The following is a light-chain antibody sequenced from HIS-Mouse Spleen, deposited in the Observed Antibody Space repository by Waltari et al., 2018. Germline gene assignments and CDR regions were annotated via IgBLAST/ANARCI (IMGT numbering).Light chain of an antibody. V-gene: IGLV2-11*01. J-gene: IGLJ3*02. CDR1: SSDVGGYNY. CDR2: DVS. CDR3: CSYAGSYIWV. Sequence: QSALTQPRSVSGSPGQSVTIPCTGTSSDVGGYNYVSWYQQHPGKAPKLMIYDVSKRPSGVPDRFSGSKSGNTASLTISVLQAEDEADYYCCSYAGSYIWVFGGGTKLTVL.